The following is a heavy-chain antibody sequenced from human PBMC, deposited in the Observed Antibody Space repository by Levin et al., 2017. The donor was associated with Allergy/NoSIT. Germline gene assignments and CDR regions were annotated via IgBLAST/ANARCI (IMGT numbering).Heavy chain of an antibody. J-gene: IGHJ4*02. Sequence: ASVKVSCKASGYTFTSYAMHWVRQAPGQRLEWMGWINAGNGNTKYSQKFQGRVTITRDTSASTAYMELSSLRSEDTAVYYCARDQENGDYAPYYFDYWGQGTLVTVSS. CDR3: ARDQENGDYAPYYFDY. V-gene: IGHV1-3*01. CDR2: INAGNGNT. CDR1: GYTFTSYA. D-gene: IGHD4-17*01.